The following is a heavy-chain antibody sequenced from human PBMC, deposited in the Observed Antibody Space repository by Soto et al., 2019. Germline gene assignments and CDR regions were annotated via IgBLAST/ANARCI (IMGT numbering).Heavy chain of an antibody. J-gene: IGHJ5*02. D-gene: IGHD2-2*02. V-gene: IGHV3-23*01. CDR3: AKFRCSSTSCYIGARWFDP. CDR2: ISGSGGST. Sequence: PGGSLRLSCAASGFTFSSYAMSWVRQAPGKGLEWVSAISGSGGSTYYADSVKGRFTISRDNSKNTLYLQMSSLRAEDTAVYYCAKFRCSSTSCYIGARWFDPWGQGTLVTVSS. CDR1: GFTFSSYA.